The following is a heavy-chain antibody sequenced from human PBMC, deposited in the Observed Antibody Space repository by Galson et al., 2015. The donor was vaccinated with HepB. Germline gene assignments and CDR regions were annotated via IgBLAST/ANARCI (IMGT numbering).Heavy chain of an antibody. CDR1: GFTFSSYG. Sequence: SLRLSCAASGFTFSSYGMHWVRQAPGKGLEWVAVISYNGSNKYYADSVKGRFTISRDNSKNTLYLQMNSLRAEDTAVYYCANNHAHCSSTSCYTDYWGQGTLVTVSS. D-gene: IGHD2-2*02. V-gene: IGHV3-30*18. J-gene: IGHJ4*02. CDR3: ANNHAHCSSTSCYTDY. CDR2: ISYNGSNK.